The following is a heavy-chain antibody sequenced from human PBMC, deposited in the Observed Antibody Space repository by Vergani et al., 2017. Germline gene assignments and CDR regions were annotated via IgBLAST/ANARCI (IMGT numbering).Heavy chain of an antibody. CDR1: GFALNIHA. CDR2: ISYDGSNK. Sequence: QVQLVESGGGVVQPGTSLRLSCVVSGFALNIHAMYCVRQAPGKGLEWVVGISYDGSNKYYADSVKGRFTISRDNSKNTLYLQMNSLRAEDTAVYYCARGASGDYVSSFDYWGQGTLVTVSS. J-gene: IGHJ4*02. V-gene: IGHV3-30-3*01. CDR3: ARGASGDYVSSFDY. D-gene: IGHD4-17*01.